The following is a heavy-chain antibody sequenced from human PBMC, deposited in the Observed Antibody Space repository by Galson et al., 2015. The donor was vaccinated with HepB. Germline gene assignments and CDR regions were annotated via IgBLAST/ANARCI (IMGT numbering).Heavy chain of an antibody. CDR2: INAGNGNT. CDR3: ARVSYYYGSGDLSYYYMDV. J-gene: IGHJ6*03. Sequence: SVKVSCKASGYTFTRYAMHWVRQAPGQRLEWMGWINAGNGNTKYSQKFQGRVTITRDTSASTAYMELSSLRSEDTAVYYCARVSYYYGSGDLSYYYMDVWGKGTTVTVSS. D-gene: IGHD3-10*01. V-gene: IGHV1-3*01. CDR1: GYTFTRYA.